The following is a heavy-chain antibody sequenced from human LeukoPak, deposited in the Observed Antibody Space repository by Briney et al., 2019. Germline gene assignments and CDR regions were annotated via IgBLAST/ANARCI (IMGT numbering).Heavy chain of an antibody. CDR3: ARDHGEAGDYVLYY. D-gene: IGHD4-17*01. Sequence: ASVKVSCKASGYTFTGYYMHWVRQAPGQGLEWMGWINPNSGGTSYAQKFQGRVTMTRDMSTSTVYMELSSLRSEDTAVYYCARDHGEAGDYVLYYWGQGTLVTVSS. J-gene: IGHJ4*02. V-gene: IGHV1-2*02. CDR2: INPNSGGT. CDR1: GYTFTGYY.